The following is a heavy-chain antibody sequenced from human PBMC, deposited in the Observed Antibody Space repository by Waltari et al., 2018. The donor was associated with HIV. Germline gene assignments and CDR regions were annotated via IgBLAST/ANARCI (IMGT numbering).Heavy chain of an antibody. D-gene: IGHD3-22*01. CDR3: ARVGYYYDSSGPRGYWFDP. CDR2: ISHSGST. CDR1: GGPISSGGYS. J-gene: IGHJ5*02. Sequence: QLQLQESGSGLVKPSQTLSLTCAVSGGPISSGGYSWTWTRQPPGKGPVWIGYISHSGSTYYNPSLKSRVTISVDRSKNQFSLKLSSVTAADTAVYYCARVGYYYDSSGPRGYWFDPWGQGTLVTVSS. V-gene: IGHV4-30-2*01.